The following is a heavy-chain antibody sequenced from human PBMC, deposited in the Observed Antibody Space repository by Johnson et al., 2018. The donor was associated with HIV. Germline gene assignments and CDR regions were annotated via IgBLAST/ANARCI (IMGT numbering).Heavy chain of an antibody. Sequence: QVQLVESGGGLIQPGGSLRLSCAASGFTLNSHGMHWVRQAPGKGLEWVAFIRYDGSNKYYADSVKGRFTISRDNSKNTLYVQMTSLRAEDTAVYYCAKSTQANILRESGPYGAFDIWGQGTMVTVSS. CDR1: GFTLNSHG. CDR3: AKSTQANILRESGPYGAFDI. V-gene: IGHV3-30*02. J-gene: IGHJ3*02. D-gene: IGHD3-10*01. CDR2: IRYDGSNK.